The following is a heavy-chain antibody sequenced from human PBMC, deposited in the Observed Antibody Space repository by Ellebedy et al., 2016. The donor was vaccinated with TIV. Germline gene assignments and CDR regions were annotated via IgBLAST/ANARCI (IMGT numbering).Heavy chain of an antibody. J-gene: IGHJ5*02. CDR2: IWSDGRTK. D-gene: IGHD2/OR15-2a*01. V-gene: IGHV3-33*06. CDR1: GYTFRNHG. CDR3: AKDASRECTTEACRYWRLDP. Sequence: GESLKISCAASGYTFRNHGMHWVRQAPGKGLEWVAVIWSDGRTKYYADSVKGRFALSRDDSKNTIYLQMSNLRADDTAVYHCAKDASRECTTEACRYWRLDPWGQGTLVAVSS.